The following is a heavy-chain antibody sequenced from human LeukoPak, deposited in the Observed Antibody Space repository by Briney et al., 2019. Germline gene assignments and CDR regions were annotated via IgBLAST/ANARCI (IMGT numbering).Heavy chain of an antibody. D-gene: IGHD1-26*01. CDR1: GFTFSSYS. Sequence: GGSLRLSCAASGFTFSSYSMNWVRQAPGKGLEWVSSISSSSSYIYYADSVKGRFTISRDNAKNSLYLQMNSLRAEDTAVYYCARGGSGSYYYYYYYMDVWGKGTTVTVSS. CDR2: ISSSSSYI. J-gene: IGHJ6*03. V-gene: IGHV3-21*01. CDR3: ARGGSGSYYYYYYYMDV.